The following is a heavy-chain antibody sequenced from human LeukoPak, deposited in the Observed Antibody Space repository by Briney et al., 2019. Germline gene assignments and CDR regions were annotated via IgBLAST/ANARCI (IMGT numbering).Heavy chain of an antibody. J-gene: IGHJ3*02. V-gene: IGHV4-59*08. D-gene: IGHD3-22*01. CDR1: GGSISSYY. Sequence: PSETLSLSCTVSGGSISSYYWSWIRQPPGKGLEWIGYIYYSGSTNYNPSLKSRVTISVDTSKNQFSLKLSSVTAADTAVYYCASAPDYYDSSGYYLDAFDIWGQGTMVTVSS. CDR2: IYYSGST. CDR3: ASAPDYYDSSGYYLDAFDI.